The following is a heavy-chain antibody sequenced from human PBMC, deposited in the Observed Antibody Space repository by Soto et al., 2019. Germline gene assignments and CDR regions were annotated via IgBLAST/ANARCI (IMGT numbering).Heavy chain of an antibody. CDR2: IIPILGIA. D-gene: IGHD6-13*01. CDR3: ARDSRPYSSSWYALNP. CDR1: GGTFSSYT. V-gene: IGHV1-69*08. J-gene: IGHJ5*02. Sequence: QVQLVQSGAEVKKPGSSVKVSCKASGGTFSSYTISWVRQAPGQGLEWMGRIIPILGIANYAQKFQGRVTITAEKSTSTAYMELSSLRSEDTAVYYCARDSRPYSSSWYALNPWGQGTLVTVSS.